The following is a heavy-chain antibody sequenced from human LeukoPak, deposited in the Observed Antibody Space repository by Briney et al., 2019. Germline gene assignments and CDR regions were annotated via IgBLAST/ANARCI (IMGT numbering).Heavy chain of an antibody. Sequence: SVKVSCKASGGAFSSYAISWVRQAPGQGPEWMGGIIPIFGTANYAQKFQGRVTITADESTSTAYMELSSLRSEDTAVYYCARSGISYSSSWYRYYYGMDVWGKGTTVTVSS. D-gene: IGHD6-13*01. V-gene: IGHV1-69*13. CDR3: ARSGISYSSSWYRYYYGMDV. CDR2: IIPIFGTA. J-gene: IGHJ6*04. CDR1: GGAFSSYA.